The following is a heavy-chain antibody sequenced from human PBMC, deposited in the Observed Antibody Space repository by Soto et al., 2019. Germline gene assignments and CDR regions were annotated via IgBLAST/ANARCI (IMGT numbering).Heavy chain of an antibody. Sequence: SVKISCKASGGTFSSYAISWVRQAPGQGLEWMGGIIPIFGTANYAQKFQGRVTITADESTSTAYMELSSLRSEDTAVYYCASTYYYDSSGPPYYFDCWGQGTLVTVSS. D-gene: IGHD3-22*01. CDR1: GGTFSSYA. J-gene: IGHJ4*02. V-gene: IGHV1-69*13. CDR3: ASTYYYDSSGPPYYFDC. CDR2: IIPIFGTA.